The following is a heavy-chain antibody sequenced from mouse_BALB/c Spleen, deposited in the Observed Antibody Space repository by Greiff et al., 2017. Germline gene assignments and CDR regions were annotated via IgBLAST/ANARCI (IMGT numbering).Heavy chain of an antibody. J-gene: IGHJ3*01. CDR2: ISSGGSCT. CDR3: ARTGNYASWFAD. D-gene: IGHD2-1*01. V-gene: IGHV5-6*01. CDR1: GFSFTSYG. Sequence: EVLLVESGGDLVKPGGSLKLSCAASGFSFTSYGMSWVRQTPGKRLEWVATISSGGSCTYYPDSVKGRFTISKDNAKNTLYLQMSSLKSEDTAIYYCARTGNYASWFADWGQGTLVTVSA.